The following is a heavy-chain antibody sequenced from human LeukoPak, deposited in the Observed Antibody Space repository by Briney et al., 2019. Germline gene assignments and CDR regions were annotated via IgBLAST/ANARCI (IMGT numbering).Heavy chain of an antibody. D-gene: IGHD4-23*01. Sequence: SETLSLTCTVSGYSIRSTYYWGWIRQPPGKGLEWIGSIHHSESTYYNPSLKSRVTISVDTSKNQFSLKLSSVTAADTAVYYCARDATGVGNYFNYWGQGTLVTVSS. CDR3: ARDATGVGNYFNY. CDR2: IHHSEST. CDR1: GYSIRSTYY. V-gene: IGHV4-38-2*02. J-gene: IGHJ4*02.